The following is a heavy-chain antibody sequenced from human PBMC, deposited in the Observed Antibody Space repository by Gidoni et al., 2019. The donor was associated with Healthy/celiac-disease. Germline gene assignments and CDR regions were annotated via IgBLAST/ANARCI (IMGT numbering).Heavy chain of an antibody. CDR2: INSDGSST. J-gene: IGHJ6*02. CDR1: GFTFSSYW. Sequence: EVQLVESGGGLVQPGGSLRLSCAASGFTFSSYWMHWVRQAPGKGLVWVSRINSDGSSTSYADSVKGRFTISRDNAKNTLYLQMNSLRAEDTAVYYCATGYGAYYYYGMDVWGQGTTVTVSS. D-gene: IGHD1-26*01. V-gene: IGHV3-74*01. CDR3: ATGYGAYYYYGMDV.